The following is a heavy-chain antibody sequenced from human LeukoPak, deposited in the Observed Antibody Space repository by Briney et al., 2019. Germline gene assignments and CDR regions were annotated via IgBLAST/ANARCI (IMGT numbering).Heavy chain of an antibody. V-gene: IGHV4-59*01. Sequence: PSETLSLTCTVSGGSISSYFWSWIRQPPGKGLEWIGYIYYSGSTNYNPSLKSRVTISLDRSKNQFSLKLTSMTAADTAVYYCGRDEEVFDIWGQGTMVTVS. J-gene: IGHJ3*02. CDR2: IYYSGST. CDR1: GGSISSYF. CDR3: GRDEEVFDI.